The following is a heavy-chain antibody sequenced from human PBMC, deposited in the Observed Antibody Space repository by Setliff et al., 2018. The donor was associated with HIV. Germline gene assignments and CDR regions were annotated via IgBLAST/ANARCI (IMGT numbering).Heavy chain of an antibody. D-gene: IGHD3-16*01. CDR3: VRGPIHGGFDF. CDR1: GFTFTSYW. CDR2: ISNDETTT. Sequence: RLSCVASGFTFTSYWMHWVRQVPGKGPVWVSCISNDETTTNYADSVKGRFTVSRDNAKNTVYLQMNSLRAEDTAVYYCVRGPIHGGFDFWGQGALVTVSS. V-gene: IGHV3-74*01. J-gene: IGHJ4*02.